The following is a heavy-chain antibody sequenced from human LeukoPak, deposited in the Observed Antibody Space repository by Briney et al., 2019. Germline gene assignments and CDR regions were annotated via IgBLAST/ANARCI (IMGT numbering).Heavy chain of an antibody. V-gene: IGHV4-34*01. CDR3: ARGPPELGATRAGMDV. CDR1: GGSIISHY. D-gene: IGHD1-26*01. Sequence: PSETLSLTCSVSGGSIISHYWSWIRQPPGKGLEWIGEINHSGSTNYNPSLKSRVTISVDTSKNQFSLKLSSVTAADTAVYYCARGPPELGATRAGMDVWGQGTTVTVSS. J-gene: IGHJ6*02. CDR2: INHSGST.